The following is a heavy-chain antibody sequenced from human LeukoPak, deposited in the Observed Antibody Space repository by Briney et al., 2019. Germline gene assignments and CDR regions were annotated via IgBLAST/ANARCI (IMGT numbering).Heavy chain of an antibody. CDR2: LYSGSST. J-gene: IGHJ2*01. CDR3: ARVGDHFHWYLDL. D-gene: IGHD3-3*02. CDR1: GFSVSTNY. Sequence: GGSLRLSCTASGFSVSTNYMNWVRQAPGKGLEWVSILYSGSSTYYADSVEGRFIVSRDSSKNTLSLQMNDLRAEDTAVYYCARVGDHFHWYLDLWGRGTLVTVSS. V-gene: IGHV3-53*01.